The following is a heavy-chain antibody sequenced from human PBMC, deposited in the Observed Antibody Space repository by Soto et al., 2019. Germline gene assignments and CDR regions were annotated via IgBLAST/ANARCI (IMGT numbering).Heavy chain of an antibody. J-gene: IGHJ4*02. CDR3: AKDLSSNGLGCGH. D-gene: IGHD2-21*01. CDR2: TRFDGSTE. V-gene: IGHV3-30*18. Sequence: GGSLRLSCEGSGFSINAYAMHWFRQAPGKGLQWVAVTRFDGSTEYSADSERGRFTVSRDISRNTFFLQLTNLRPDDTAMYYCAKDLSSNGLGCGHWGQGALVTVSS. CDR1: GFSINAYA.